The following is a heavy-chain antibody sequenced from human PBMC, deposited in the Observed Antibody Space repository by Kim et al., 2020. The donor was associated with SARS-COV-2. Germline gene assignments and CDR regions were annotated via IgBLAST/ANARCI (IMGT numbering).Heavy chain of an antibody. CDR2: IPSRYTRT. CDR3: AKDWGGSGAGATPGH. CDR1: GFIFNNYA. D-gene: IGHD6-25*01. Sequence: GGSLRLSCAASGFIFNNYAMTWVRQAPGKGLEWVSTIPSRYTRTYYADSVKGRFIVYRDNSKDTLFLQMNSLRADDMAVYYCAKDWGGSGAGATPGHWGQGTLVTVSS. V-gene: IGHV3-23*01. J-gene: IGHJ4*02.